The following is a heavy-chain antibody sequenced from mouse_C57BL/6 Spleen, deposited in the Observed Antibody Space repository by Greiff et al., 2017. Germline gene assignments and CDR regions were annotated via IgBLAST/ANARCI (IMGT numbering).Heavy chain of an antibody. CDR3: ARYGRDSNYDY. J-gene: IGHJ2*01. CDR2: INPSTGGT. Sequence: VQLQQSGPELVKPGASVKISCKASGYSFTGYYMNWVKQSPEKSLEWIGEINPSTGGTTYNQKFKAKATLTVDKSSSTAYMQLKSLTSEDSAVYYCARYGRDSNYDYWGQGTTLTVSS. V-gene: IGHV1-42*01. CDR1: GYSFTGYY. D-gene: IGHD2-5*01.